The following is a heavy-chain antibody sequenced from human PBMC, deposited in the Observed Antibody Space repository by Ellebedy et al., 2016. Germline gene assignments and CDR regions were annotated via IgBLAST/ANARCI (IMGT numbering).Heavy chain of an antibody. Sequence: GGSLRLSXAASGFTFSSYAMAWVRQAPGKGLEWVGRISNKKNGYTTEYAASVTGRFIISRDDSKNSLYLQMNSLKTEDTAVYSCTRGYSGVSVYAFDIWGQGTMVTVSS. CDR1: GFTFSSYA. J-gene: IGHJ3*02. CDR2: ISNKKNGYTT. CDR3: TRGYSGVSVYAFDI. D-gene: IGHD1-26*01. V-gene: IGHV3-72*01.